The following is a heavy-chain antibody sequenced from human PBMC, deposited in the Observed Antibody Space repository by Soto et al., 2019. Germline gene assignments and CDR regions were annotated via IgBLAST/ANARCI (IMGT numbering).Heavy chain of an antibody. CDR1: GGTIRTDSIY. V-gene: IGHV4-31*03. J-gene: IGHJ2*01. D-gene: IGHD6-6*01. Sequence: QGQLQESGPGLVKPSQTLSLTCTVSGGTIRTDSIYWSRIRQSPGQALEWIGYIYYSGSAYYNPSLKSRVSLSVDTYQNHFSLNVTSLTVADTVMYFCATVRGAARHLWYFDLWGRGTLVTVSS. CDR3: ATVRGAARHLWYFDL. CDR2: IYYSGSA.